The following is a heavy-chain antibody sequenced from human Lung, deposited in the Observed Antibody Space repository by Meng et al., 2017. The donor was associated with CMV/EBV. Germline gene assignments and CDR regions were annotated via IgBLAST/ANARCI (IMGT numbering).Heavy chain of an antibody. J-gene: IGHJ4*02. CDR1: GFTFSNAR. CDR2: FKGTTDGGTT. V-gene: IGHV3-15*01. D-gene: IGHD3-22*01. CDR3: LYYYDSSGYVDY. Sequence: XCAASGFTFSNARMSWVRQAPGKGLEWVGRFKGTTDGGTTDYAAPVKGRFSISRDDSKKTLHLQMNSLKTEDTAVYFCLYYYDSSGYVDYWGQGXLVTVSS.